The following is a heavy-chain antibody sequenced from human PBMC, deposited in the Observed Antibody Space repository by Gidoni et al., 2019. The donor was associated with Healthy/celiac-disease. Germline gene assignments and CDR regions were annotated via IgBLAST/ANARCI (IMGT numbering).Heavy chain of an antibody. J-gene: IGHJ4*02. CDR1: GFPFRSCA. CDR2: ISGSGGST. CDR3: AKDRGGAYCSGGSCYPDY. V-gene: IGHV3-23*04. D-gene: IGHD2-15*01. Sequence: EVPLVESGGGLVQPGGSLRLSCEASGFPFRSCAMRWVRQAPGKGLEWVAAISGSGGSTYDADSVKGRFTISRDNSKNTLYLQRNSLRAEDTAVYYCAKDRGGAYCSGGSCYPDYWGQGTLVTVSS.